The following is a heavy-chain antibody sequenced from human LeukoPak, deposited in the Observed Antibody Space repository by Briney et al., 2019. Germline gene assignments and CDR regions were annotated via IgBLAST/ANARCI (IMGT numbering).Heavy chain of an antibody. V-gene: IGHV3-7*01. CDR3: ARDLTALRFLEWLPLYGMDV. CDR1: GFTFSSYW. Sequence: PGGSPRLSCAASGFTFSSYWMSWVRPAPGEGLGGVANKKQDGSEKYYVDSVKGRFTISRDNAKNSLYLQMNSLRAEDTAVYYCARDLTALRFLEWLPLYGMDVWGQGTTVTVSS. J-gene: IGHJ6*02. CDR2: KKQDGSEK. D-gene: IGHD3-3*01.